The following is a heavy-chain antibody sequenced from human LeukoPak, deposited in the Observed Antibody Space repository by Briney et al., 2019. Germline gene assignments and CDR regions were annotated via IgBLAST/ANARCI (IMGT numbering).Heavy chain of an antibody. D-gene: IGHD5-24*01. J-gene: IGHJ4*02. CDR3: AKDQREEMPTISDY. Sequence: PGGSLRLSCAASGFTFSDDYMSWTRQAPGKGLEWVSGISYSGGRTYYADSVKGRFTISRDNSKNTLYVQMNSLRAEDTAVYYCAKDQREEMPTISDYWGQGTLVTVST. V-gene: IGHV3-23*01. CDR2: ISYSGGRT. CDR1: GFTFSDDY.